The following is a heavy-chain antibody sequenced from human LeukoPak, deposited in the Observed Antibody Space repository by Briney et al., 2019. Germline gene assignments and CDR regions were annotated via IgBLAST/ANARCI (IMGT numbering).Heavy chain of an antibody. CDR1: GGSISSSNYY. D-gene: IGHD3-22*01. Sequence: PSGTLSLTCTVSGGSISSSNYYWGWIRQPPGKGLEWLGIIYYSGSTYYNPSLKGRVTISVDTSKNQFSLKLSSVTAADTAVYYCARGQDYYDTSGYAFDIWGQGTMVTVSS. CDR2: IYYSGST. V-gene: IGHV4-39*01. CDR3: ARGQDYYDTSGYAFDI. J-gene: IGHJ3*02.